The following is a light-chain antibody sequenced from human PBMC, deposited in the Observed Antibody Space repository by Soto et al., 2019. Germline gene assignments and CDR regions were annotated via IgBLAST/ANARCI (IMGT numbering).Light chain of an antibody. V-gene: IGKV3-15*01. CDR1: QSVSSN. Sequence: EIVMTQSPATLSVSPGERATLSCRASQSVSSNLAWYQQKPGQAPRLLIYGASTRATGIPARFSGSGSGTEFTLSISSLQSEVFAVDCCQQYNNWPPLYTFGQGTKLEIK. J-gene: IGKJ2*01. CDR2: GAS. CDR3: QQYNNWPPLYT.